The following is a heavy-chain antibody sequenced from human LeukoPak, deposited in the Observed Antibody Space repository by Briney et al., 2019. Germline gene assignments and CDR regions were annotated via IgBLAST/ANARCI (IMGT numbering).Heavy chain of an antibody. D-gene: IGHD1-14*01. Sequence: PSETLSLTCAVSGYSISSGYYWGWIRQPPGKGLEWIGSIYHSGSTYYNPSLKSRVTISVDTSKNQFSLKLSSVTAADTAVYYCARHPRRYYYFDYWGQGTLVTVSS. CDR2: IYHSGST. CDR3: ARHPRRYYYFDY. J-gene: IGHJ4*02. V-gene: IGHV4-38-2*01. CDR1: GYSISSGYY.